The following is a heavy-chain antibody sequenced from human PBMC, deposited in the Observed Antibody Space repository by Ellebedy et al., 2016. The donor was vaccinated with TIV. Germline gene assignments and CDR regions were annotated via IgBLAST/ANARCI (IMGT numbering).Heavy chain of an antibody. J-gene: IGHJ4*02. CDR3: ARENYDVLTGSFFGFDY. CDR1: GDSFSSYF. Sequence: PGGSLRLSCTVSGDSFSSYFWNWIRQPPGKGLEWIGYIHHSGSTYYSPSLKSRVTISVDPYKSRFSLKLSSVTAADTAIYYCARENYDVLTGSFFGFDYWGQGALVTVSS. V-gene: IGHV4-59*01. D-gene: IGHD3-9*01. CDR2: IHHSGST.